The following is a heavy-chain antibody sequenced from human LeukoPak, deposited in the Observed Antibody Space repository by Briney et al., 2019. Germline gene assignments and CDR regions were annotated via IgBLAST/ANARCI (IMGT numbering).Heavy chain of an antibody. CDR3: ARDRVWFGELLLAIGNWFDP. Sequence: RASVKVSCKASGYTFTGYYMHWVRQAPGQGLEWMGWINPNSGGTNYAQKFQGRVTMTRDTSISTAYMELSRLRSDDTAVYYCARDRVWFGELLLAIGNWFDPWGQGTLVTVSS. V-gene: IGHV1-2*02. CDR2: INPNSGGT. CDR1: GYTFTGYY. D-gene: IGHD3-10*01. J-gene: IGHJ5*02.